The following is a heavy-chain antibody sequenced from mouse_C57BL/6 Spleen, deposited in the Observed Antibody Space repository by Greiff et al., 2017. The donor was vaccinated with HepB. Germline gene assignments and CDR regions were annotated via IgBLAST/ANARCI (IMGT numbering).Heavy chain of an antibody. CDR3: ARGFPYYGSSYDYAMDY. D-gene: IGHD1-1*01. CDR1: GFTFSDYY. J-gene: IGHJ4*01. CDR2: ISNGGGST. V-gene: IGHV5-12*01. Sequence: EVMLVESGGGLVQPGGSLKLSCAASGFTFSDYYMYWVRQTPEKRLEWVAYISNGGGSTYYPDTVKGRFTISRDNAKNTLYLQMSRLKSEDTAMYYCARGFPYYGSSYDYAMDYWGQGTSVTVSS.